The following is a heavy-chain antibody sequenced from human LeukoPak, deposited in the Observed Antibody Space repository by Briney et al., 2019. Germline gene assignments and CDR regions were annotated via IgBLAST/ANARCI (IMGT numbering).Heavy chain of an antibody. CDR1: GFTFSSYA. J-gene: IGHJ5*02. Sequence: GGSLRLSCAASGFTFSSYAMSWVRQAPGKGLEWVSAISGSGGSTYYADSVKGRFTISRDNSKNTPYLQMNSLRAEDTAVYYCAKGGKSSGWYGPPNNWFDPWGQGTLVTVSS. CDR2: ISGSGGST. V-gene: IGHV3-23*01. D-gene: IGHD6-19*01. CDR3: AKGGKSSGWYGPPNNWFDP.